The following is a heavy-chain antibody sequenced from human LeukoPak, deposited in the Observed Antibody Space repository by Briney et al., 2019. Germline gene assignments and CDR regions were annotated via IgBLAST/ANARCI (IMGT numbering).Heavy chain of an antibody. CDR3: ARGDGTAYYDFWSGYYPPSY. CDR2: ISSGSTTI. V-gene: IGHV3-48*04. Sequence: PGGSLRLSCTVSGFTFSTYSMNWVRQAPGKGLEWLSYISSGSTTIYYADSVKGRFTISRDNAKNSLYLQTNSLRAEDTAVYYCARGDGTAYYDFWSGYYPPSYWGHGTLVTVSS. D-gene: IGHD3-3*01. J-gene: IGHJ4*01. CDR1: GFTFSTYS.